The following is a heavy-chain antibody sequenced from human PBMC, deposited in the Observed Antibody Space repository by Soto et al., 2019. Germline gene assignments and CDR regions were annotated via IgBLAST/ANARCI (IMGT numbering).Heavy chain of an antibody. J-gene: IGHJ4*02. D-gene: IGHD6-13*01. CDR1: GFTFEDYG. CDR3: ARDGRGGYSSRSSWIRPTTSAYYFDY. Sequence: GGSLRLSCAASGFTFEDYGLSWVRQAPGKGLEWVSGINWNGGSTGYVDSVKGRFTVSRDNAKNSLYLQMDSLRAEDTALYYCARDGRGGYSSRSSWIRPTTSAYYFDYWGQGTLVTVSS. CDR2: INWNGGST. V-gene: IGHV3-20*04.